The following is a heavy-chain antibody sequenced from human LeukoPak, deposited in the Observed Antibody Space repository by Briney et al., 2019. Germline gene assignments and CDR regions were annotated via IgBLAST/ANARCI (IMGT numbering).Heavy chain of an antibody. CDR1: GYTFSGYY. CDR2: IDDSGDT. V-gene: IGHV1-2*02. Sequence: ASVKVSCKASGYTFSGYYIRWVRQAPGQGLEWMGWIDDSGDTYYARNFQGRVTMTRDTSISTSYMDLSSLTSDDTAIYHCARGRGWLRLDFWGQGTLVTVSS. J-gene: IGHJ4*02. D-gene: IGHD5-12*01. CDR3: ARGRGWLRLDF.